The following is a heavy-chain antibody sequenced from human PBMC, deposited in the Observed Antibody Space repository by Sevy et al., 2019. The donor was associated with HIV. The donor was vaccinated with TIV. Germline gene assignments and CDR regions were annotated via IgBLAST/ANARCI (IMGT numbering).Heavy chain of an antibody. J-gene: IGHJ4*02. V-gene: IGHV4-39*01. CDR2: IYYSGST. D-gene: IGHD4-17*01. CDR1: GGSISSSSYY. CDR3: ARHGRGTVTKRWYFDY. Sequence: SETLSLTCTVSGGSISSSSYYWGWIRQPPGKGLEWIGSIYYSGSTYYNPSLKSRVTISVDTSKNQFSLKLSSVTAADTAVYYCARHGRGTVTKRWYFDYWGQGTLVTVSS.